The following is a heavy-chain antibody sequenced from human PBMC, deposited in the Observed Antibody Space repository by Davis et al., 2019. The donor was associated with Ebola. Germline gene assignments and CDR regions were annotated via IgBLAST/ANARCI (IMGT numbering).Heavy chain of an antibody. D-gene: IGHD6-19*01. J-gene: IGHJ4*02. CDR3: AKIIAVARFDI. CDR1: GGSISSYY. V-gene: IGHV4-59*08. CDR2: IYYSGST. Sequence: MPSETLSLTCTVSGGSISSYYWSWIRQPPGKGLEWIGYIYYSGSTNYNPSLKSRVTIAVDTSRNQFSMRLTSMAAADAGAYYCAKIIAVARFDIWGQGTLVTVSS.